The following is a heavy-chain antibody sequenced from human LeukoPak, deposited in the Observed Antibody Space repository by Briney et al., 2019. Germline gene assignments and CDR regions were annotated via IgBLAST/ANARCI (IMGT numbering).Heavy chain of an antibody. J-gene: IGHJ5*02. CDR1: GYTFTSYG. CDR2: ISAYNGNT. D-gene: IGHD5-12*01. CDR3: ARDNYSGYDSGWFDP. V-gene: IGHV1-18*01. Sequence: AASVKVSCKASGYTFTSYGISWVRQAPGQGLEWMGWISAYNGNTNYAQKLQGRVTMTTDTSTSTAYMELRSLRSDDTAVYYCARDNYSGYDSGWFDPWGQGTLVTVSS.